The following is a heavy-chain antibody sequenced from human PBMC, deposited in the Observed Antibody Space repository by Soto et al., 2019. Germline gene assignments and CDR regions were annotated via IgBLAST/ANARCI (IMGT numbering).Heavy chain of an antibody. CDR1: GGTFSSYA. CDR3: ARGGARGDLPFVS. D-gene: IGHD1-26*01. CDR2: IIPIFGTA. J-gene: IGHJ1*01. V-gene: IGHV1-69*12. Sequence: QVQLVQSGAEVKKPGSSVKVSCKASGGTFSSYAISWVRQAPGQGLEWMGGIIPIFGTANYAQKFQGRVTITADESTSTAYMELRSLRSEDTAAYYWARGGARGDLPFVSWGEGTVGPVSS.